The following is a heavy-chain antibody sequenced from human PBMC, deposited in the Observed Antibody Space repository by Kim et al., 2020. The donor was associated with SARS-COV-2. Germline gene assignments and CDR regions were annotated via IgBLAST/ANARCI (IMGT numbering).Heavy chain of an antibody. CDR1: GYTFTSYG. Sequence: ASVKVSCKASGYTFTSYGISWVRQAPGQGLEWMGWISAYNGNTNYAQKLQGRVTMTTDTSTSTAYMELRSLRSDDTAVYYCARDLAVYDSSGYYWNWFDPWGQGTLVTVSS. CDR3: ARDLAVYDSSGYYWNWFDP. J-gene: IGHJ5*02. V-gene: IGHV1-18*01. CDR2: ISAYNGNT. D-gene: IGHD3-22*01.